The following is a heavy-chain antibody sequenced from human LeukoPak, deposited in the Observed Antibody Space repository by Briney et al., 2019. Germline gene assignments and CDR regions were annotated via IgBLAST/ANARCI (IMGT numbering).Heavy chain of an antibody. J-gene: IGHJ4*02. CDR2: ISSSSSTI. Sequence: GGSLRLSCAASGLTVSSNCMNWVRQAPGKGLEWVSYISSSSSTIYYADSVKGRFTISRDNAKNSLYLQMNSLRAEDTAVYYCARAAAGYSVDYWGQGTLVTVSS. CDR1: GLTVSSNC. CDR3: ARAAAGYSVDY. D-gene: IGHD6-13*01. V-gene: IGHV3-48*01.